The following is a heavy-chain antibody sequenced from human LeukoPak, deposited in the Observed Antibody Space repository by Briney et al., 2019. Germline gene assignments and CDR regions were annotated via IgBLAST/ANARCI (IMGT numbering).Heavy chain of an antibody. J-gene: IGHJ4*02. CDR2: ISAYSGNT. D-gene: IGHD1-26*01. Sequence: ASVKVSCKASGYTFTSYDINWVRQATGQGLEWMGWISAYSGNTNYAQKLQGRVTMTTDTSTSTAYMELRSLRSDDTAVYYCARDGGGSYYPSFDYWGQGTLVTVSS. CDR3: ARDGGGSYYPSFDY. CDR1: GYTFTSYD. V-gene: IGHV1-18*01.